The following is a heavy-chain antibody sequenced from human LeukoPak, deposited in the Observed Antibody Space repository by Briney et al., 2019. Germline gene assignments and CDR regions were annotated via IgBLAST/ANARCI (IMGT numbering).Heavy chain of an antibody. CDR1: GFTFSSYW. D-gene: IGHD2-21*02. CDR3: ARGLVTGISGYYFDY. CDR2: IKQDGSGK. J-gene: IGHJ4*02. V-gene: IGHV3-7*01. Sequence: GGSLRLSCAASGFTFSSYWMSWVRQAPGKGLEWVASIKQDGSGKYYVDSVKGRFTISRDSANNSLYLQMNSLRADDTAVYYCARGLVTGISGYYFDYWGQGTLVTVSS.